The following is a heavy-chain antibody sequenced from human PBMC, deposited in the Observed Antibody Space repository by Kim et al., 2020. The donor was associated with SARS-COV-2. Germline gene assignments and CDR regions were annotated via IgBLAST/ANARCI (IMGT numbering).Heavy chain of an antibody. V-gene: IGHV3-64D*06. CDR3: VKGPWPDTAMVLVG. D-gene: IGHD5-18*01. J-gene: IGHJ4*02. CDR1: GFTFSSYA. CDR2: ISSNGGST. Sequence: GGSLRLSCSASGFTFSSYATHWVRQAPGKGLEYVSAISSNGGSTYYADSVKGRFTISRDNSKNTLYLQMSSLRAEDTAVYYCVKGPWPDTAMVLVGWGQGTLVTVSS.